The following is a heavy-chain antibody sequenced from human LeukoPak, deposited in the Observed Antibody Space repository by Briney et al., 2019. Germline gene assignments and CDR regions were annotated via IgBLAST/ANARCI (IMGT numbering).Heavy chain of an antibody. CDR1: GYSFTSYW. J-gene: IGHJ4*02. CDR3: ARRTYYYDSSGSNFDY. Sequence: GESLKISCKGSGYSFTSYWIGWVRRMPGKGLEWMGIIYPGDSDTRYSPSFQGQVTISADKSISTAYLQWSSLKASDTAMYYCARRTYYYDSSGSNFDYWGQGTLVTVSS. CDR2: IYPGDSDT. V-gene: IGHV5-51*01. D-gene: IGHD3-22*01.